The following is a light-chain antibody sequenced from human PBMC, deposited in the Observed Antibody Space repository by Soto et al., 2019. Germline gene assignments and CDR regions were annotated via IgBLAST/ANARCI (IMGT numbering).Light chain of an antibody. J-gene: IGKJ4*01. CDR3: QQYGALPPT. CDR2: GAS. V-gene: IGKV3-20*01. Sequence: EIVLTRFPGALSLSPGERVTLSCRASQTVSNTYLAWYQQKSGQAPKFLIYGASNRATGIPDRFSGSGSRTDFTLTISRLEPEDFAVYYCQQYGALPPTFGGGTKVEIK. CDR1: QTVSNTY.